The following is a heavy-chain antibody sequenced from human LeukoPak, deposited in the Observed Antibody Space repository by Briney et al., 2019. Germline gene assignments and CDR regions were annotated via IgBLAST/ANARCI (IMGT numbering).Heavy chain of an antibody. V-gene: IGHV3-21*01. CDR2: ISSSSSYI. J-gene: IGHJ4*02. CDR3: ARGGYRFFDY. CDR1: GFTFSSYS. D-gene: IGHD3-22*01. Sequence: GGALRLSCAASGFTFSSYSMNWVRQAPGKGLEWVSSISSSSSYIYYAESVKGRFTISRDNAKNSLYLQMSSLRAEDTAVYYCARGGYRFFDYWGQGTLVTVSS.